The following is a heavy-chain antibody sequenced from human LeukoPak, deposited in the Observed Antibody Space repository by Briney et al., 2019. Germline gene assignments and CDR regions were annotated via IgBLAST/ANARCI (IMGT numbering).Heavy chain of an antibody. Sequence: GRSLRLSCAASGFTFSSYAMHWVRQAPGKGLEWVAVISYDGSNKYYADSVKGRFTISRDNSKNTLYLQMNSLRAEDTAVYYCAKWMATPPNDAFDIWGQGTMVTVSS. CDR3: AKWMATPPNDAFDI. D-gene: IGHD5-24*01. J-gene: IGHJ3*02. V-gene: IGHV3-30-3*02. CDR1: GFTFSSYA. CDR2: ISYDGSNK.